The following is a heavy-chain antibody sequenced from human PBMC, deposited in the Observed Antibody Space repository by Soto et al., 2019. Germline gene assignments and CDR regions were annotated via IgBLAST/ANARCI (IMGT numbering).Heavy chain of an antibody. J-gene: IGHJ4*02. Sequence: SETLSLTCAVYGGSFSGYYWSWIRQPPGKGLEWIGEINHSGSTNYNPSLKSRVTISVDTSKNQFSLKLSSVTAADTAVYYCARGVWFGDFDYWGQGTLVTVSS. CDR2: INHSGST. D-gene: IGHD3-10*01. CDR3: ARGVWFGDFDY. V-gene: IGHV4-34*01. CDR1: GGSFSGYY.